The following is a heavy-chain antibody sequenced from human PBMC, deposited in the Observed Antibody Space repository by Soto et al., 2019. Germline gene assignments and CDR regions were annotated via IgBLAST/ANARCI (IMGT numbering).Heavy chain of an antibody. D-gene: IGHD3-10*01. CDR1: GGSISSYY. J-gene: IGHJ5*02. V-gene: IGHV4-59*01. Sequence: SETLSLTCTVSGGSISSYYWSWIRQPPGKGLEWIGYIYYSGSTNYNPSLKSRVTISVDTSKNQFSLKLSSVTAADTAVYYCARDGKDYYGSGSSWFDPWGQGTLVTVSS. CDR2: IYYSGST. CDR3: ARDGKDYYGSGSSWFDP.